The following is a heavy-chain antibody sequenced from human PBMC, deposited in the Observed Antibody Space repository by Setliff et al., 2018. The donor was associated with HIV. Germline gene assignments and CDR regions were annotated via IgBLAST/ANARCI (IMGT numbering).Heavy chain of an antibody. V-gene: IGHV3-20*04. CDR3: ARALAQIPWGSGWFLGLRWANGMDV. Sequence: RPVGSLRLSCAASGFSFDDYGMNWVRQIPGKGLEWVAGINGNGGQKYYIDSVKGRFTISRDNAKKSLFLQMSTLRVEDTAFYYCARALAQIPWGSGWFLGLRWANGMDVWGQGTTGTVSS. CDR1: GFSFDDYG. CDR2: INGNGGQK. J-gene: IGHJ6*02. D-gene: IGHD6-19*01.